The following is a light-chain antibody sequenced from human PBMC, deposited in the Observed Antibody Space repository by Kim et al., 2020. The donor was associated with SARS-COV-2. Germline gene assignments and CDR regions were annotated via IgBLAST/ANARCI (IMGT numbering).Light chain of an antibody. V-gene: IGKV3-15*01. CDR3: QQHVNWPPCT. J-gene: IGKJ2*02. CDR2: SAS. Sequence: VSPGERVTLSCRASKSSSNNLAWDQQTPGQAPRLRIYSASTRATGIPARFSGSGSGTKFTLTISSLQSEDFAVYYCQQHVNWPPCTFGQGTKLEI. CDR1: KSSSNN.